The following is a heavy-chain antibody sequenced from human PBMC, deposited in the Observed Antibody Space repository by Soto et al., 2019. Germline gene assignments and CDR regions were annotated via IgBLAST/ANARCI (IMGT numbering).Heavy chain of an antibody. V-gene: IGHV5-10-1*01. CDR3: ARQIYDSDTGPNFQYYFDS. CDR1: GYSFAGCW. Sequence: PGESLKISCKGSGYSFAGCWITWVRQKPGKGLEWMGRIDPSDSQTYYSPSFRGHVTISATKSITTVFLQWSSLRASDTAMYYCARQIYDSDTGPNFQYYFDSWGQGTPVTVS. CDR2: IDPSDSQT. D-gene: IGHD3-22*01. J-gene: IGHJ4*02.